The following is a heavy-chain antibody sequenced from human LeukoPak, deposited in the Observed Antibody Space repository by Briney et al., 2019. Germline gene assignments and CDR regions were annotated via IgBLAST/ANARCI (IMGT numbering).Heavy chain of an antibody. J-gene: IGHJ4*02. CDR1: VGSISSGDYY. D-gene: IGHD6-6*01. Sequence: PSETLSLTCTVSVGSISSGDYYWSWIRQPPGKGLEWIGCIYYSGSTYYNPSLKSRVTISVDTSKNQFSLKLSSVTAADTAVYSCDRGYEYSSSSAFDYWGQGTLVTVSS. CDR3: DRGYEYSSSSAFDY. CDR2: IYYSGST. V-gene: IGHV4-30-4*01.